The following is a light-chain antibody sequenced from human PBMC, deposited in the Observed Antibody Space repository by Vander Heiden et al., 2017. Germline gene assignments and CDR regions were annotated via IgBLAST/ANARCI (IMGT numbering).Light chain of an antibody. J-gene: IGKJ1*01. Sequence: EIVLTQSPCTLSLSPGERATLSCRASQSISSSYLAWYQQKPGQAPRLFIYGASSRATGIPDRFSGSGSGTDFTLTISRLEPEDFAVYYCQQYGNSPWTFGQGTKVEIK. CDR3: QQYGNSPWT. CDR2: GAS. CDR1: QSISSSY. V-gene: IGKV3-20*01.